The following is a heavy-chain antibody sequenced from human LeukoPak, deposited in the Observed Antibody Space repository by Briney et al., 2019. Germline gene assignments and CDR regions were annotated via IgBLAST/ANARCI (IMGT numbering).Heavy chain of an antibody. CDR2: IRNKANSYST. D-gene: IGHD4-17*01. Sequence: GGSLRLSCAASGFTFSGSAIHWVRQASGKGLEWVGRIRNKANSYSTAYAASMKGRFTVSRDDSKNTAYLQMNSLKTGDTAVYYCTRGDYGDYYYMDVWGKGTTVTVSS. V-gene: IGHV3-73*01. J-gene: IGHJ6*03. CDR1: GFTFSGSA. CDR3: TRGDYGDYYYMDV.